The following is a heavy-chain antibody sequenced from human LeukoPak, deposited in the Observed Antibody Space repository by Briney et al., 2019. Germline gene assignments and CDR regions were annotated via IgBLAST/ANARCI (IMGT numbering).Heavy chain of an antibody. J-gene: IGHJ3*02. Sequence: GGSLRLSCAATGFTFSRSEMNWVRQAPGKGLDWVSYISSSGSSMFYADSVKGRFTISRDNAKNSLYLQMISLRAEDTAVYYCARENQQLDAFDIWGQGTMVTVSS. D-gene: IGHD6-13*01. V-gene: IGHV3-48*03. CDR2: ISSSGSSM. CDR1: GFTFSRSE. CDR3: ARENQQLDAFDI.